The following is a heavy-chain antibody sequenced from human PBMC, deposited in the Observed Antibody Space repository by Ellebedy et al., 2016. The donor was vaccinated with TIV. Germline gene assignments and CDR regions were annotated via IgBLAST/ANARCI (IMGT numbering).Heavy chain of an antibody. CDR3: ARVRDDYALWG. CDR1: GGSISSYY. J-gene: IGHJ4*02. CDR2: IYYSGST. D-gene: IGHD3-16*01. V-gene: IGHV4-59*01. Sequence: GSLRLSCTVSGGSISSYYWSWIRQPPGKGLEWIGYIYYSGSTNYNPSLKSRVTISVDTSKNQFSLKLSSVTAADTAVYYCARVRDDYALWGWGQGTLVTVSS.